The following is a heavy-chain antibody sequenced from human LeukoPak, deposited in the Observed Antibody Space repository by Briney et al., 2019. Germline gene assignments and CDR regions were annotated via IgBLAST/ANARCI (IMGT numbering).Heavy chain of an antibody. CDR2: INHSGST. Sequence: SETLSLTCAVYGGSFSGYYWSWIRQPPGKGLEWIGEINHSGSTNYNPSLKSRVTISVDTSKNQFSLKLGSVTAADTAVYYCARGLRGWRGIAAAGDYGMDVWGQGTTVTVSS. CDR1: GGSFSGYY. D-gene: IGHD6-13*01. J-gene: IGHJ6*02. CDR3: ARGLRGWRGIAAAGDYGMDV. V-gene: IGHV4-34*01.